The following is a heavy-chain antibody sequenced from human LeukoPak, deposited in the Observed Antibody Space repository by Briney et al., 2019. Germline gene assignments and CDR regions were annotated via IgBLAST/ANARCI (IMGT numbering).Heavy chain of an antibody. D-gene: IGHD6-13*01. Sequence: SETLSLTCTASGGSISSSSYYWGWIRQPPGKGLEWIGSIYYSGSTYYNPSLKSRVTISVDTSKNQFSLKLSSVTAADTAVYYCARHEAGLESPKNWFDPWGQGTLVTVSS. J-gene: IGHJ5*02. V-gene: IGHV4-39*01. CDR3: ARHEAGLESPKNWFDP. CDR2: IYYSGST. CDR1: GGSISSSSYY.